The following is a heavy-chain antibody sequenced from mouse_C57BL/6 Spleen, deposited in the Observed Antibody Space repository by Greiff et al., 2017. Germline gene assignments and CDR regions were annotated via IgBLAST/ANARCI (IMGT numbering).Heavy chain of an antibody. J-gene: IGHJ1*03. Sequence: EVMLVESGGGLVQPGGSMKLSCAASGFTFSDAWMDWVRQSPEKGLEWVAEIRNKANNPATYYAESVKGRFTISRDDSKSSVYLQMNSLRAEDTGIYDCTRDYGSRRYFDVWGTGTTVTVSS. CDR1: GFTFSDAW. CDR2: IRNKANNPAT. V-gene: IGHV6-6*01. D-gene: IGHD1-1*01. CDR3: TRDYGSRRYFDV.